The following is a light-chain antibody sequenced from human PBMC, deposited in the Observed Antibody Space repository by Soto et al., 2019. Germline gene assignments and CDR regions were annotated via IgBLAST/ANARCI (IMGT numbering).Light chain of an antibody. CDR1: QSISSY. CDR2: AAS. J-gene: IGKJ5*01. Sequence: QMTQSPSSLSASVGDRVTITCRASQSISSYLNWYQQKPGKAPKLLIYAASSLQSGVPSRFSGSGSGTDFTLTISSLQPEDFATYYCQQGYSTLITFGQGTRLE. CDR3: QQGYSTLIT. V-gene: IGKV1-39*01.